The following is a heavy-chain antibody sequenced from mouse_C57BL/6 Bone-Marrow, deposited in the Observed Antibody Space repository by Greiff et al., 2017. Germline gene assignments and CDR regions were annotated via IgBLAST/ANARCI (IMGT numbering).Heavy chain of an antibody. CDR1: GYAFSSSW. Sequence: VKLQQSGPELVKPGASVKISCKASGYAFSSSWMNWVKQRPGKGLEWIGRIYPGDGDTNYNGKFKGKATLTADKSSSTAYMQLSSLTSEDSAVYFCAVLTWFAYWGQGTLVTVSA. D-gene: IGHD2-14*01. CDR3: AVLTWFAY. V-gene: IGHV1-82*01. CDR2: IYPGDGDT. J-gene: IGHJ3*01.